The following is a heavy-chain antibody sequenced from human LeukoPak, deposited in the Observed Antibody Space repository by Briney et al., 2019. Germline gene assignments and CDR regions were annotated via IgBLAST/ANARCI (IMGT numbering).Heavy chain of an antibody. J-gene: IGHJ6*02. V-gene: IGHV3-33*01. CDR1: GFTFSSYG. CDR2: IWYDGSNK. D-gene: IGHD3-9*01. CDR3: ARGHYDILTGYFPDGMDV. Sequence: GGSLRLSCAASGFTFSSYGMHGVRQAPGKGLEWVADIWYDGSNKYYADSVKGRFTISRDNSKNTLYLQMNSLRAEDTAVYYCARGHYDILTGYFPDGMDVWGQGTTVTVSS.